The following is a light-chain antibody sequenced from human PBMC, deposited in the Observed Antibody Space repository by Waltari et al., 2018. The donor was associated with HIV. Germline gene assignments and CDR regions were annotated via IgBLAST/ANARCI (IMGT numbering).Light chain of an antibody. Sequence: DIQMTQSPLTLSASVGDRVSITCRASQSISAWLAWYQHKPGKAPKLLIYKASILESGVPSRFSGGGSATEFTLTIRSLQPDDAATYYCQQCDTHWTFGQGTKVEIK. CDR3: QQCDTHWT. J-gene: IGKJ1*01. V-gene: IGKV1-5*03. CDR2: KAS. CDR1: QSISAW.